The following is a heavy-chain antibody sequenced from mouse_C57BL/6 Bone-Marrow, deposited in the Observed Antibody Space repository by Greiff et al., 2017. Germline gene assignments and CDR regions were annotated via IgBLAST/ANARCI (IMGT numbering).Heavy chain of an antibody. J-gene: IGHJ3*01. D-gene: IGHD1-1*01. Sequence: EVNVVESGGGLVQPGGSLSLSCAASGFTFTDYYMSWDRQPPGKALEWLGFIRNKANGYTTEYSASVKGRFTISRDNSQSILYLQMNALRAEDSATYYCARSNYYGSSYPAWFAYWGQGTLVTVSA. CDR3: ARSNYYGSSYPAWFAY. CDR2: IRNKANGYTT. V-gene: IGHV7-3*01. CDR1: GFTFTDYY.